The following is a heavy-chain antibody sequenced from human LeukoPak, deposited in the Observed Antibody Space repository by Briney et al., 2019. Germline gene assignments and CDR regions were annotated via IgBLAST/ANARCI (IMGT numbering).Heavy chain of an antibody. Sequence: GGSLRLSCSASGFTFSDYSMHWVRQAPGKGLEYVSAIRSNGGGTNYADSVKGRFTISSDNSKNTLYLQMNSLRVEDTAVYFCARASQWLAFDDWGQGTLVTVSS. CDR2: IRSNGGGT. D-gene: IGHD6-19*01. V-gene: IGHV3-64*04. CDR3: ARASQWLAFDD. CDR1: GFTFSDYS. J-gene: IGHJ4*02.